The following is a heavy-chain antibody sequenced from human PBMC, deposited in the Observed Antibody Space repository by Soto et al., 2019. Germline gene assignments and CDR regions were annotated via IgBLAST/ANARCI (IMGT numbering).Heavy chain of an antibody. CDR1: GYTFSRYT. Sequence: QVHLVQSGTEVKKPGASVKVSCKGSGYTFSRYTVHWVRQAPGQGLEWMGWINAGNGNTKYSPNFQGRVALIRDTSASTAYMDLRSLRSEDTAVYCCAREVEYCSVGFCYTYFHYWGQGTLVIVSS. CDR2: INAGNGNT. J-gene: IGHJ1*01. V-gene: IGHV1-3*01. CDR3: AREVEYCSVGFCYTYFHY. D-gene: IGHD2-8*02.